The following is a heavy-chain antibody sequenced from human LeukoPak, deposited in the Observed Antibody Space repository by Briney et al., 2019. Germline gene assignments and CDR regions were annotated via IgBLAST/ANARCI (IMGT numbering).Heavy chain of an antibody. V-gene: IGHV4-34*01. CDR2: INHSGST. CDR1: GGSFSGYY. CDR3: ARPRGLGYSRTPFDP. D-gene: IGHD6-13*01. Sequence: PSETLSLTCAVYGGSFSGYYWSWIRQPPGKGLEWIGEINHSGSTNYNPSLKSRVTISVDTSKNQFSLKLSSVTAADTAVYYCARPRGLGYSRTPFDPWGQGTLVTVSS. J-gene: IGHJ5*02.